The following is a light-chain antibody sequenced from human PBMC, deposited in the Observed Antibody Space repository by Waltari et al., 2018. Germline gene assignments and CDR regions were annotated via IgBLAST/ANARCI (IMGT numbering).Light chain of an antibody. Sequence: QSALTQPPSASGSPGQSVTISCTGTGSGGSVSWYQQLPGKAPKLLIYEVSKRPSGVPDRFSGSKSGNTASLTVSGLQAEDEGDYYCSSDAVSYNFYDFGSGTKVTVL. CDR1: GSGGS. CDR2: EVS. CDR3: SSDAVSYNFYD. V-gene: IGLV2-8*01. J-gene: IGLJ1*01.